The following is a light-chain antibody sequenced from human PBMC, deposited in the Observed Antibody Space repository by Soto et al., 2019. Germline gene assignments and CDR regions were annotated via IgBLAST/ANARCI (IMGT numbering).Light chain of an antibody. V-gene: IGKV3-15*01. CDR2: DVS. CDR1: QGVTTN. J-gene: IGKJ5*01. Sequence: EIVMTQSPGTLSVSPGERATLSCRAGQGVTTNFAWYQQKSGQSPRLLIYDVSIRATGVPARFSGTGSETDFTLTISGLQSEDSAVYFCQQYNNWPFSFGQVTRLEI. CDR3: QQYNNWPFS.